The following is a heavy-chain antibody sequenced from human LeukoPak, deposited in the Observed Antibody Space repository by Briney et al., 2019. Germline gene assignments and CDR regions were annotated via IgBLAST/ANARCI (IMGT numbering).Heavy chain of an antibody. CDR2: IYHSGSS. CDR3: ARDDSSGYYFDY. D-gene: IGHD3-22*01. Sequence: PSETLSLTCTVSGYSISSGYYWGWIRQPPGKGLEWIGSIYHSGSSLYNPSLKSRVTISVDTSKNQFSLKLISMTAADTAVYYCARDDSSGYYFDYWGQGTLVTVSS. CDR1: GYSISSGYY. J-gene: IGHJ4*02. V-gene: IGHV4-38-2*02.